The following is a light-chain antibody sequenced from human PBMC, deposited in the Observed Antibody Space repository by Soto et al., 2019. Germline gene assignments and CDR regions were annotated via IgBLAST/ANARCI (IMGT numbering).Light chain of an antibody. V-gene: IGKV3-15*01. CDR1: QSVGSN. CDR3: HHLKNWPPGT. Sequence: EIVMTQSPAILSVSPGERATLSCRASQSVGSNFAWYQQKPGQAPRLLMYGPSTRATGLPARFSGSGSGTDFTLTISNLQSEVFAVYYCHHLKNWPPGTSGQGTKGDIK. J-gene: IGKJ1*01. CDR2: GPS.